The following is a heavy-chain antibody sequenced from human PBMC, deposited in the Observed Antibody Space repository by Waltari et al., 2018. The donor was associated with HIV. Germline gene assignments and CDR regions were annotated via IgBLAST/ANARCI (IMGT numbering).Heavy chain of an antibody. Sequence: EVKLVESGGGLIQPGGSLRLSCATSGFRFRSYSMNWVRQAPGEGLEWVAYMSDDTRYPYYADSVKGRFTISRDNAEDSVYLQMTNLRVEDTAVYYCVRDYKWAFDYWGQGTRVTVSS. CDR2: MSDDTRYP. CDR1: GFRFRSYS. J-gene: IGHJ4*02. V-gene: IGHV3-48*01. CDR3: VRDYKWAFDY. D-gene: IGHD1-20*01.